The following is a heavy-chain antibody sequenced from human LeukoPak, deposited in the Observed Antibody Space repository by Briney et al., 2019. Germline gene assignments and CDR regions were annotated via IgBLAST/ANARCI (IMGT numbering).Heavy chain of an antibody. CDR1: GYSFTSYW. CDR2: IYPGDSDT. Sequence: GESLKISCKGSGYSFTSYWIGWVRQMPGKGLEWMGIIYPGDSDTRYSPSFQGQVTISADKSISTAYLQCSSLKASDTAIYYCARGKIGYSYGSYYWGQGTLVTVSS. D-gene: IGHD5-18*01. CDR3: ARGKIGYSYGSYY. J-gene: IGHJ4*02. V-gene: IGHV5-51*01.